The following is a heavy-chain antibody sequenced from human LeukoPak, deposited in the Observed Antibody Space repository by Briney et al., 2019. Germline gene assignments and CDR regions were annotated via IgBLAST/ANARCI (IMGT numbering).Heavy chain of an antibody. Sequence: SQTLSLTCTVSGASISSGTYSWSWIRQPPGEGLEWIGYIYHTGSTYYNPSLKGRVTISVDRSKNQFSLNLNFVTAADTALYYCARGDGSGSGRWFDPWGQGTLITVSS. D-gene: IGHD3-10*01. CDR1: GASISSGTYS. CDR3: ARGDGSGSGRWFDP. J-gene: IGHJ5*02. CDR2: IYHTGST. V-gene: IGHV4-30-2*01.